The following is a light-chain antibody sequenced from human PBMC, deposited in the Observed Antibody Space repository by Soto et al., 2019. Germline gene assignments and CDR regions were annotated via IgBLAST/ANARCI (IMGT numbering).Light chain of an antibody. CDR1: TSNIGTNT. CDR3: AACDDILNGLI. CDR2: HNT. Sequence: QSVLTQPPSASGTPGQRVTISCSGGTSNIGTNTVNWYQQVPGTAPKHLLYHNTQRPSGVPARFSGSKTGAAATLAISGRQPEDEADYYCAACDDILNGLIFGAGTKLTVL. V-gene: IGLV1-44*01. J-gene: IGLJ2*01.